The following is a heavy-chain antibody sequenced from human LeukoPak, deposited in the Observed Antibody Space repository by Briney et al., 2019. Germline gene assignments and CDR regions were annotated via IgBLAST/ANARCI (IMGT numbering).Heavy chain of an antibody. Sequence: GGSLRLSCAASGFTFGSYAMSWVRQAPGKGPEWVSTIRTTYGSTYYADSVKGRFIISRDNSENTLYLQMNSLRAEDTAVYYCSQEGGSHYWGQGTLVTVSS. CDR2: IRTTYGST. CDR1: GFTFGSYA. D-gene: IGHD5-12*01. J-gene: IGHJ4*02. CDR3: SQEGGSHY. V-gene: IGHV3-23*01.